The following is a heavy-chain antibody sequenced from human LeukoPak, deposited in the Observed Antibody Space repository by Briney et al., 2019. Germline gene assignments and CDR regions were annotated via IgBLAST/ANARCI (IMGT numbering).Heavy chain of an antibody. CDR2: IRSKAYGWTT. Sequence: PGGSLRLSCTTSGLSFGDYAMSWFRQAPGKGLEWVGFIRSKAYGWTTEYAASVRGRFTISRDDSKSLAYLQMSSLKTEDTAVYYCTKAHCLSDCYSAYFDYGMDVWGQGTTVTVSS. V-gene: IGHV3-49*03. D-gene: IGHD2-21*02. CDR1: GLSFGDYA. CDR3: TKAHCLSDCYSAYFDYGMDV. J-gene: IGHJ6*01.